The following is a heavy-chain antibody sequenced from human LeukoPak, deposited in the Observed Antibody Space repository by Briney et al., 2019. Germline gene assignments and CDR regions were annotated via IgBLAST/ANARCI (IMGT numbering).Heavy chain of an antibody. D-gene: IGHD3-10*01. J-gene: IGHJ4*02. CDR3: ARDAGITMLRGPQSIGLLY. Sequence: PGGSLRLSCAASGFTFSDYYMSWIRQAPGKGLEWIGYIYYSGSTNYNPSLKSRVTISVDTSKKQFSLKLSSVTAADTAVYYCARDAGITMLRGPQSIGLLYWGQGALVTVSS. V-gene: IGHV4-59*01. CDR2: IYYSGST. CDR1: GFTFSDYY.